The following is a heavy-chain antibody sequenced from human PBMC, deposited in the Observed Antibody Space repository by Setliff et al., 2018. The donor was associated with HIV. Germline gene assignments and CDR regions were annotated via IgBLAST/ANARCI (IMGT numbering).Heavy chain of an antibody. CDR2: IYSSGST. CDR3: ATSAESGFGIHWGVFNI. V-gene: IGHV4-39*01. CDR1: GGSTRTSGYY. D-gene: IGHD3-10*01. J-gene: IGHJ3*02. Sequence: SGPTLVNPSETLSVTCTVSGGSTRTSGYYWGWIRQPPGKGREWIGSIYSSGSTYYNPSLKSRVSISVDTSKNQFSLKLRSVTAADTAVYYCATSAESGFGIHWGVFNIWGQGTRVTVS.